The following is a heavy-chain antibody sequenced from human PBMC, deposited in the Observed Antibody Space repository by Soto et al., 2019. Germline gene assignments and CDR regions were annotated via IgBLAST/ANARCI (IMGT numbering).Heavy chain of an antibody. V-gene: IGHV4-59*08. D-gene: IGHD3-22*01. CDR2: IYSSGST. Sequence: PSETLSLTCTVSGGSIRSYYWSWIRQPPGKGLEWIGYIYSSGSTNYNPSLKSRVTISVDTSKNQFSLKLSSVTAADTAVYYCARGSDDSSGYYYDFDYWGQGTLVTVSS. CDR1: GGSIRSYY. J-gene: IGHJ4*02. CDR3: ARGSDDSSGYYYDFDY.